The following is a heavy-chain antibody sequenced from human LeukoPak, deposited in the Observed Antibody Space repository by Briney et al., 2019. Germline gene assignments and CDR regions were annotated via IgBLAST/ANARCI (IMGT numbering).Heavy chain of an antibody. Sequence: PGGSLRLSCAASGFTFSSDWMHWVRQAPGKGLVWVSRTDPDERITSYADSVKGRFTISRDNAKNTLYLQMNSLSAEDTAVYYCSRGTSGWYGVDYWGQGTLVTVSS. D-gene: IGHD6-19*01. V-gene: IGHV3-74*01. CDR3: SRGTSGWYGVDY. CDR2: TDPDERIT. J-gene: IGHJ4*02. CDR1: GFTFSSDW.